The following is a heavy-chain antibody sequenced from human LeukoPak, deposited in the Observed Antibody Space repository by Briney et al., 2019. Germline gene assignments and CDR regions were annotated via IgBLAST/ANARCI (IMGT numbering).Heavy chain of an antibody. CDR1: GYTFTSYD. D-gene: IGHD7-27*01. CDR3: ARENTEGGLWGVGY. Sequence: ASVKVSCKASGYTFTSYDTNWVRQATGQGLEWMGWMNPNSGNTGYAQKFQGRVTITRNTSISTAYMELSSLRSEDTAVYYCARENTEGGLWGVGYWGQGTLVTVSS. V-gene: IGHV1-8*03. J-gene: IGHJ4*02. CDR2: MNPNSGNT.